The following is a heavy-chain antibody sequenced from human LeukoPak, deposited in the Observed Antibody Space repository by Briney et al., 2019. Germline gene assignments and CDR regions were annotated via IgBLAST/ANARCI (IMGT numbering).Heavy chain of an antibody. D-gene: IGHD2-21*02. CDR3: ARGPNIVVVTALDY. CDR2: ICYDGSNT. CDR1: GLTFSRYG. Sequence: PGGSLRLSCAASGLTFSRYGMHWVRQAPGKGLEWVAVICYDGSNTFYADSVKGRFTVSRVDSKNTLYLQMNSLRVEDTAVYYCARGPNIVVVTALDYWGQGTLVTVSS. J-gene: IGHJ4*02. V-gene: IGHV3-33*01.